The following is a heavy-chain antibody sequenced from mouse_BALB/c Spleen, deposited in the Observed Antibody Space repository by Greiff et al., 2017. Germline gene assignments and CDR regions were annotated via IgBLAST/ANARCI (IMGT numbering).Heavy chain of an antibody. CDR1: GFTFSSYA. CDR2: ISSGGSYT. Sequence: EVQRVESGGGLVKPGGSLKLSCAASGFTFSSYAMSWVRQTPEKRLEWVATISSGGSYTYYPDSVKGRFTISRDNAKNTLYLQMSSLRSEDTAMYYCARQDYGSSYDAMDYWGQGTSVTVSA. D-gene: IGHD1-1*01. J-gene: IGHJ4*01. V-gene: IGHV5-9-3*01. CDR3: ARQDYGSSYDAMDY.